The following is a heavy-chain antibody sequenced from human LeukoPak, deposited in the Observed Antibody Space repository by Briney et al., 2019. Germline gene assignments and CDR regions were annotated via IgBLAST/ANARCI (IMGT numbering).Heavy chain of an antibody. Sequence: ASVKVSCKVSGYTLTELSMHWVRLAPGKGLEWRGGFYPEDGETIYAQKLQGRVTMTEDTSTDTAYMELSSLRSEDTAVYYCAKSPHYYDSSGYPLLDAFDIWGQGTMVTVSS. J-gene: IGHJ3*02. CDR3: AKSPHYYDSSGYPLLDAFDI. V-gene: IGHV1-24*01. CDR2: FYPEDGET. D-gene: IGHD3-22*01. CDR1: GYTLTELS.